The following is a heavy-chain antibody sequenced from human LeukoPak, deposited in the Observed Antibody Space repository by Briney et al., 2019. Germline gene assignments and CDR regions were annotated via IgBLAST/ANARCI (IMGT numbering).Heavy chain of an antibody. D-gene: IGHD2-2*01. Sequence: SVKVSCKASGGTFSSYAISWVRQAPGQGLEWMGGIIPIFGTANYAQKFQGRVTITTDESTSTAYMELSSLRSEDTAVYYCASVDASSRSGNYYYMDVWGKGTTVTVSS. CDR3: ASVDASSRSGNYYYMDV. V-gene: IGHV1-69*05. CDR2: IIPIFGTA. J-gene: IGHJ6*03. CDR1: GGTFSSYA.